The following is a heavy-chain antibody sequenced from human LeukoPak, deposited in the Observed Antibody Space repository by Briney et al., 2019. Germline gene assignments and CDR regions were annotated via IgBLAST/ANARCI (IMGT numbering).Heavy chain of an antibody. Sequence: GGSLRLSCAASGYTFSSYAMSWVRQAPGKGLEWVSAISGSGGSTYYADSVKGRFTISRDNSNNTLYLQMNSLRAEDTAVYYCAILTTVTTKGDYWGQGTLVTVSS. J-gene: IGHJ4*02. CDR2: ISGSGGST. CDR3: AILTTVTTKGDY. D-gene: IGHD4-17*01. CDR1: GYTFSSYA. V-gene: IGHV3-23*01.